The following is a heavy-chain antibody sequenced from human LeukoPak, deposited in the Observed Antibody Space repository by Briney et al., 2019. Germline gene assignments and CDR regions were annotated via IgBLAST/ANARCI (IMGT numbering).Heavy chain of an antibody. V-gene: IGHV5-51*01. CDR2: IYPGDSDT. J-gene: IGHJ4*02. CDR1: GYSFTSYW. CDR3: ARRYRNYDILTGYLGRNTGYYFDY. D-gene: IGHD3-9*01. Sequence: HGESLQISCKGSGYSFTSYWIGWVRQMPGKGLEWMGIIYPGDSDTRYSPSFQGQVTISAHKSISTAYLQWSSLKASDTAMYYCARRYRNYDILTGYLGRNTGYYFDYWGQGTLVTVSS.